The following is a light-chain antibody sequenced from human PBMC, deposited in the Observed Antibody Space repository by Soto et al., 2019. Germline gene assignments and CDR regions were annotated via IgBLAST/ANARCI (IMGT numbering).Light chain of an antibody. J-gene: IGKJ5*01. CDR3: HQYDNWPKT. Sequence: DIVMTQSPDSLAVSLGERATINCKSSRTVLDSSNNRDYLTWYQQKPGQPPKLLIYWASTREFGVPDRFSGSGSGTEFTLTISSLQSEDFAVYYCHQYDNWPKTFGQGTRLEIK. CDR1: RTVLDSSNNRDY. V-gene: IGKV4-1*01. CDR2: WAS.